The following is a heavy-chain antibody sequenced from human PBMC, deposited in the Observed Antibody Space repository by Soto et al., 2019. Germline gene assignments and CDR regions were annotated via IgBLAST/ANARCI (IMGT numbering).Heavy chain of an antibody. Sequence: GGSLRLSCAASGFTFSSYAMSWVRQAPGKGLEWVSAISGSGGSTYYADSVKGRFTISRDNSKNTLYLQMNSLKTEDTAVYYCTTDRRYFDWTDAFDIWGQGTMVTVSS. CDR1: GFTFSSYA. CDR2: ISGSGGST. CDR3: TTDRRYFDWTDAFDI. J-gene: IGHJ3*02. V-gene: IGHV3-23*01. D-gene: IGHD3-9*01.